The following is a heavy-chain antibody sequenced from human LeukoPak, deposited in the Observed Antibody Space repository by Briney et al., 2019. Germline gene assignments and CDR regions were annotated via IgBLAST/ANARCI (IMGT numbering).Heavy chain of an antibody. CDR2: IYYSGST. D-gene: IGHD5-18*01. Sequence: SETLSLTCTVSGGSISSYYWGWIRQPPGKGLEWIGHIYYSGSTNYNPSLKSRVTISIDTSKNQFSLRLSSVTAADTAVYYCARGAAGYSYGWGQGTLVTVSS. CDR1: GGSISSYY. J-gene: IGHJ4*02. V-gene: IGHV4-59*01. CDR3: ARGAAGYSYG.